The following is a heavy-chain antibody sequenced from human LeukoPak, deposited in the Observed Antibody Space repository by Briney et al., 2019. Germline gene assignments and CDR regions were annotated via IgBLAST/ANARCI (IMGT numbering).Heavy chain of an antibody. J-gene: IGHJ5*02. CDR2: IYYSGST. D-gene: IGHD6-13*01. CDR3: ARRGSSWFYAENWFDP. CDR1: GGSISSYY. V-gene: IGHV4-59*08. Sequence: PSETLSLTCTVSGGSISSYYWSWIRQPPGKGLEWIGYIYYSGSTNYNPSLKSRVTISVDTSKNQFSLKLSSVTAADTAVYYCARRGSSWFYAENWFDPWGPGTLVTVSS.